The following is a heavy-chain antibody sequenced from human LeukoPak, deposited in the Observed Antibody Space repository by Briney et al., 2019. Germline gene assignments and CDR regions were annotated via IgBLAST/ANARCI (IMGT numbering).Heavy chain of an antibody. CDR1: GFTFSSYA. D-gene: IGHD6-13*01. V-gene: IGHV3-23*01. CDR2: ISGSGGST. CDR3: AKLGAPIAPSWYDY. Sequence: GRSLRLSCAASGFTFSSYAMHWVRQAPGKGLEWVSAISGSGGSTYYADSVKGRFTISRDNSKNTLYLQMNSLRAEDTAVYYCAKLGAPIAPSWYDYWGQGTLVTVSS. J-gene: IGHJ4*02.